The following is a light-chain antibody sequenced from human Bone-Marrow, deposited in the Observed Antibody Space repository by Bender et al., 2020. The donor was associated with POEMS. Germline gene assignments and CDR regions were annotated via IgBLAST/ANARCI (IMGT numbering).Light chain of an antibody. CDR2: EDT. V-gene: IGLV2-23*01. CDR1: SNDIGGYNL. Sequence: QSALTQPASVSGSPGQSITISGTGTSNDIGGYNLVSWYQQHPGQVPKLIIYEDTKRPSGLSPRFSVSKSGNTASLTVSGLRAEDEGDYYCCSFAGTTTLFGGGTKLPLL. J-gene: IGLJ2*01. CDR3: CSFAGTTTL.